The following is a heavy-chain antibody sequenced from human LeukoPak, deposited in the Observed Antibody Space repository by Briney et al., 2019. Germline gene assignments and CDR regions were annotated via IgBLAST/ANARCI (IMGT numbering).Heavy chain of an antibody. Sequence: ASVKVSCKASGYTFTSYYMHWVRQAPGQGLEWMRIINPSGGSTSYAQKFQGRVTMTRDMSTSTVYMELSSLRSEDTAVYYCARDVSHYYGSGSYGWFDPWGQGTLVTVSS. CDR3: ARDVSHYYGSGSYGWFDP. V-gene: IGHV1-46*01. CDR1: GYTFTSYY. J-gene: IGHJ5*02. D-gene: IGHD3-10*01. CDR2: INPSGGST.